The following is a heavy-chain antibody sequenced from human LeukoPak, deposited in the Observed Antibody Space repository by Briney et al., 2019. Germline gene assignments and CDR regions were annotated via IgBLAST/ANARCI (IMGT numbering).Heavy chain of an antibody. CDR3: VRDVGSAITES. CDR2: VQRSGSQ. CDR1: GASISSSNYW. Sequence: SETLSLTCSVSGASISSSNYWWGWIRQPPGKGLEWIGNVQRSGSQSSDPSPKSRVTLSVDLSRNQFPLQLTSVTAADTAVYYCVRDVGSAITESWGQGTLVTVSS. J-gene: IGHJ5*02. V-gene: IGHV4-39*06. D-gene: IGHD1-26*01.